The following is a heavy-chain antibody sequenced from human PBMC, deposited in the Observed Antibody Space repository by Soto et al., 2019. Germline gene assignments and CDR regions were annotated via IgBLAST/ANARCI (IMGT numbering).Heavy chain of an antibody. J-gene: IGHJ4*02. CDR3: ARRPPQGFYGDCHFDY. D-gene: IGHD4-17*01. V-gene: IGHV2-5*02. Sequence: QITLKESGPTLVKPTQTLTLTCTFSGFSLSTTGVAVGWIRQPPGKALEWLAVLYWDDDKRYSPSLKNRLTVTXXTXKXXVILTMTNLDPADTATYYCARRPPQGFYGDCHFDYGGQGTLVTVSS. CDR1: GFSLSTTGVA. CDR2: LYWDDDK.